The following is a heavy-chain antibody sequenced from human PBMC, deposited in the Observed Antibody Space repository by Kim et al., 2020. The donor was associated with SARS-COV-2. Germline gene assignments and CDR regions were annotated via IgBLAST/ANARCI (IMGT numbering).Heavy chain of an antibody. CDR1: GFTFSSYA. CDR2: ISGSGGST. D-gene: IGHD6-19*01. V-gene: IGHV3-23*01. CDR3: AKDGVAGKYLDYYYYGMDV. Sequence: GGSLRLSCAASGFTFSSYAMSWVRQAPGKGLEWVSAISGSGGSTYYADSVKGRFTISRDNSKNTLYLQMNSLRAEDTAVYYCAKDGVAGKYLDYYYYGMDVWGQGTTVTVSS. J-gene: IGHJ6*02.